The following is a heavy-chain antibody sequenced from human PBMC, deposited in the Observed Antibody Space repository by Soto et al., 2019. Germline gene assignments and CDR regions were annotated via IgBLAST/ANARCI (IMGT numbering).Heavy chain of an antibody. CDR3: AKCVYGEYYYYYMGV. D-gene: IGHD4-17*01. Sequence: GGSLRLSCAASGFTFSSYAMSWVRQAPGKGLEWVSAISGSGGSTYYADSVKGRFTISRDNSKNTLYLQMNSLRAEDTAVYYCAKCVYGEYYYYYMGVWGKGTTVTVSS. CDR2: ISGSGGST. CDR1: GFTFSSYA. J-gene: IGHJ6*03. V-gene: IGHV3-23*01.